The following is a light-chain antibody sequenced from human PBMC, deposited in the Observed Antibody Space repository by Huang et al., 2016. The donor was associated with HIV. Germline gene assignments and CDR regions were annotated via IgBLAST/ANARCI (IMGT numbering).Light chain of an antibody. J-gene: IGKJ1*01. CDR3: QQYYSFPLT. CDR2: ATS. CDR1: QDINTY. Sequence: AIRITQSPSSLSASTGDKVSIMCRASQDINTYLAWYQQKPGKPPSLLIYATSTLQSGVPSRFSGSGSGTDFTLTITHLQSEDFATYYCQQYYSFPLTFGQGSQVEV. V-gene: IGKV1-8*01.